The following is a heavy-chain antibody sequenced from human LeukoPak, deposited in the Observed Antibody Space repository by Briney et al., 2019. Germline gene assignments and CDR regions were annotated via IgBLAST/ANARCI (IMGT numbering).Heavy chain of an antibody. CDR3: AGGNYYDSGGNPYHFHY. V-gene: IGHV4-59*01. Sequence: SETLSLTFTFSVGFISRYLWNAIRPPPGKGLAWIGYIYYSYYTKYNSSLKSPDTISEGASNYQFSLMLTSVTAADTAVYYCAGGNYYDSGGNPYHFHYWGEGTLVTVTS. CDR1: VGFISRYL. CDR2: IYYSYYT. D-gene: IGHD3-22*01. J-gene: IGHJ4*02.